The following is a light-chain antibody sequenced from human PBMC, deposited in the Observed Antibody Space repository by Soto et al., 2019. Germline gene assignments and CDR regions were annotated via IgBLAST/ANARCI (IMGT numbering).Light chain of an antibody. Sequence: EVVMRQSPATLSVSPGEGATLSCRASQGIGDTLAWYQHKPGQAPRLLIYGASSRATGIPDRFSGSGSGTDFTLTISKVEPEDFAVYYCQQYGTPRSVTFGQGTRLEI. V-gene: IGKV3-20*01. CDR1: QGIGDT. J-gene: IGKJ5*01. CDR2: GAS. CDR3: QQYGTPRSVT.